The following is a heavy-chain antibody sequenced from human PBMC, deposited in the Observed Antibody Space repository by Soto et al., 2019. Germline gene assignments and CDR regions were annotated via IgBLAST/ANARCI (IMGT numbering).Heavy chain of an antibody. CDR3: AKKVNSGPGSQYFDY. CDR2: FRTSGDGGTT. Sequence: GWSLRLSCAASGFTFSSYSMSWVRQAPGKGLEWVSGFRTSGDGGTTYYADSVKGRFTISRDNSKNMLFLQMNSLRAEDTAIYYCAKKVNSGPGSQYFDYWGQGTLVTVSS. V-gene: IGHV3-23*01. D-gene: IGHD3-10*01. CDR1: GFTFSSYS. J-gene: IGHJ4*02.